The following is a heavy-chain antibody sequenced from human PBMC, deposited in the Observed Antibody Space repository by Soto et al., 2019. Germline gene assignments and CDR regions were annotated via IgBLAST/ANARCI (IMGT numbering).Heavy chain of an antibody. CDR2: IKSKTDGGTT. Sequence: GGSLRLSCAASGFSFSNAWMNWVRQAPGKGLEWVGRIKSKTDGGTTDYTAPVKGRFTISRDDSKNTLYLQMDSLKTEDTAVYYCARASAVAGTGGFYWGQGTLVTVSS. J-gene: IGHJ4*02. CDR3: ARASAVAGTGGFY. V-gene: IGHV3-15*07. CDR1: GFSFSNAW. D-gene: IGHD6-19*01.